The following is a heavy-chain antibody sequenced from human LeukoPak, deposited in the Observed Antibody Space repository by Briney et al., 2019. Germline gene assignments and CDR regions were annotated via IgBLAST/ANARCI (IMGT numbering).Heavy chain of an antibody. CDR1: GFTVSSNY. CDR2: IYSGGST. V-gene: IGHV3-66*01. J-gene: IGHJ4*02. Sequence: PGGSLRLSCAASGFTVSSNYMSWVRQAPGKGLEWVSVIYSGGSTYYADSVKGIFTISRDNSKNTLYLQMNSLRAEDTAVYYCARAHRRWLQHFDYWGQGTLVTVSS. D-gene: IGHD5-24*01. CDR3: ARAHRRWLQHFDY.